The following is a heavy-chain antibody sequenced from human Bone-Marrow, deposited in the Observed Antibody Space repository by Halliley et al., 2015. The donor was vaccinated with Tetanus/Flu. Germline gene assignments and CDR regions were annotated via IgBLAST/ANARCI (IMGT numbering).Heavy chain of an antibody. Sequence: WRGWISGYSENRNYAQKIQGRLSMTADTSSSTAYLELRSLRSDDTAVYYCVRHDDFWSGYPDLWGQGTLVTVSP. CDR3: VRHDDFWSGYPDL. J-gene: IGHJ5*02. CDR2: ISGYSENR. D-gene: IGHD3-3*01. V-gene: IGHV1-18*01.